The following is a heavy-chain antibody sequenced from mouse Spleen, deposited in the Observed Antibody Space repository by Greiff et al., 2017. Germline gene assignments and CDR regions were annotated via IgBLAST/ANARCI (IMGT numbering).Heavy chain of an antibody. CDR1: GYTFTSYW. CDR3: AREKDYAMDY. V-gene: IGHV1-69*01. J-gene: IGHJ4*01. Sequence: QVQLQQPGAELVMPGASVKLSCKASGYTFTSYWMHWVKQRPGQGLEWIGEIDPSDSYTNYNQKFKGKATLTVDKSSSTAYMQLSSLTSEDSAVYYCAREKDYAMDYWGQGTSVTVSS. CDR2: IDPSDSYT.